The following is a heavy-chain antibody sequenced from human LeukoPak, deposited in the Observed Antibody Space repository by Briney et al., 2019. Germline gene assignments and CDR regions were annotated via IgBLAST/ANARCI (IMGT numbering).Heavy chain of an antibody. D-gene: IGHD3-10*01. Sequence: SETLSLTCAVYGGSFSGYYWSWIRQPPGKGLEWIGEINHSGSTNYNPSLKSRVTISIDTSKNQFSLKLSSVTAADTAVYYCARKITMVRGVKKAFDYWGQGTLVTVSS. J-gene: IGHJ4*02. CDR3: ARKITMVRGVKKAFDY. CDR2: INHSGST. CDR1: GGSFSGYY. V-gene: IGHV4-34*01.